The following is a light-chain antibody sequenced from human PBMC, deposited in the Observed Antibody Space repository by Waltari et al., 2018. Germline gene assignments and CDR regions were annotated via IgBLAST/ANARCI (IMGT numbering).Light chain of an antibody. Sequence: QSALTQPASVSGSPGQSITISCAGTSGAVGGYDSVSWYQKHPGKAPNLMIYDVSNRPSGVSSRFSGSKSGNTASLTISGLQAEDEANYYCSSYTTSITLVFGGGTKLTVL. CDR1: SGAVGGYDS. J-gene: IGLJ2*01. CDR3: SSYTTSITLV. CDR2: DVS. V-gene: IGLV2-14*03.